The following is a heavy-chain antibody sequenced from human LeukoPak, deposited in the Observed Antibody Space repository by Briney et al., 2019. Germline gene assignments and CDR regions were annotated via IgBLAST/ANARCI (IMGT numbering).Heavy chain of an antibody. CDR3: ARGVDTRSWYFDY. Sequence: SETLSLTCTVSGGSISSYYWSWIRQPPGKGLEWIGYIYYSGSTNYNPSLKSRVTISVDTSKNQFSLKLSSVTAADTAVYYCARGVDTRSWYFDYWGQGTLVTVSS. V-gene: IGHV4-59*01. J-gene: IGHJ4*02. D-gene: IGHD5-18*01. CDR1: GGSISSYY. CDR2: IYYSGST.